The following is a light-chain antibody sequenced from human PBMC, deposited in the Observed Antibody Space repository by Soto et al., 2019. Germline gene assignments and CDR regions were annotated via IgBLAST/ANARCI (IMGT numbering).Light chain of an antibody. V-gene: IGKV1-5*01. Sequence: DIQMTQSPSTLSAFVGDRVTITCRASQSISTWLAWYQQKPGKAPKLLIYDASSLESGVPSRFSGSGSGTDFTLTISSLQPADFAIYYCQQYNNYSWTFGQGTTVEI. CDR3: QQYNNYSWT. J-gene: IGKJ1*01. CDR2: DAS. CDR1: QSISTW.